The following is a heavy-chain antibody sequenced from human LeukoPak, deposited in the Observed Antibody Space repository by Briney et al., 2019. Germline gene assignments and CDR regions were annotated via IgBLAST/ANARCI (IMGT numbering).Heavy chain of an antibody. CDR3: ARDVRPGYDFWSGYLQDWSDP. Sequence: SETLSLTCTVSGGSISSYYWSWIRQPPGKGLEWIGYIYYSGSTNYNPSLKSRVTISVDTSKNQFSLKLSSVTAADTAVYYCARDVRPGYDFWSGYLQDWSDPWGQGTLVTVSS. V-gene: IGHV4-59*01. J-gene: IGHJ5*02. CDR2: IYYSGST. D-gene: IGHD3-3*01. CDR1: GGSISSYY.